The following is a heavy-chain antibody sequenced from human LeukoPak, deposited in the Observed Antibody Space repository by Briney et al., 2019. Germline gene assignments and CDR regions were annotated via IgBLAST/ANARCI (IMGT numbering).Heavy chain of an antibody. V-gene: IGHV4-4*07. CDR2: IYTSRST. D-gene: IGHD2-2*02. CDR3: AREVVVVPAAITAVRGNWFDP. CDR1: GGSISSYY. J-gene: IGHJ5*02. Sequence: SETLSLTCTVSGGSISSYYWGWIRQPAGKGLEWIGRIYTSRSTNYNPSLKSRVTMSVDTSKNQFSLKLSSVTAADTAVYYCAREVVVVPAAITAVRGNWFDPWGQGTLVTVSS.